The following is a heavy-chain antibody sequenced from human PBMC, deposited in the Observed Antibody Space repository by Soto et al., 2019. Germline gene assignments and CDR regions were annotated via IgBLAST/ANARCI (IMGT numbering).Heavy chain of an antibody. CDR2: ISYDGSNK. V-gene: IGHV3-30*18. Sequence: PGGSLRLSCAASGFTFSSYGMHWVRQAPGKGLEWVAVISYDGSNKYYADSVKGRFTISRDNSKNTLYLQMNSLRAEDTAVYYCAKGVLRYFDWLSTLDYWGQGT. J-gene: IGHJ4*02. D-gene: IGHD3-9*01. CDR1: GFTFSSYG. CDR3: AKGVLRYFDWLSTLDY.